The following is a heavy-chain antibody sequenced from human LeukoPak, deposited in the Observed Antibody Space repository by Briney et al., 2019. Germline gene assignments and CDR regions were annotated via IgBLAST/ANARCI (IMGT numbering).Heavy chain of an antibody. Sequence: SGGSLRLSCSASGLTFSSYTMNWVRQAPGKGLEWVSSITSGGTYIYYADSVKGRFTISRDNAKNSLFLQMNSLRAEDTAVYYCARDLDYPDAFDIWGQGTMVTVSS. CDR1: GLTFSSYT. D-gene: IGHD4/OR15-4a*01. CDR2: ITSGGTYI. J-gene: IGHJ3*02. CDR3: ARDLDYPDAFDI. V-gene: IGHV3-21*04.